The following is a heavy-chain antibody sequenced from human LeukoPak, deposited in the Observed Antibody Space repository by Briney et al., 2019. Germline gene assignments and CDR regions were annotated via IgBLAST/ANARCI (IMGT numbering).Heavy chain of an antibody. V-gene: IGHV3-30-3*01. Sequence: GRSLRLSCAASGFTFSSYAMHWVRQAPGKGLEWVAVISYDGSNKYYADSVKGRFTISRDNSKNTLYLQMSSLRAEDTAVYYCARVGYYYDSSGPFDYWGQGTLVTVSS. D-gene: IGHD3-22*01. CDR2: ISYDGSNK. CDR3: ARVGYYYDSSGPFDY. CDR1: GFTFSSYA. J-gene: IGHJ4*02.